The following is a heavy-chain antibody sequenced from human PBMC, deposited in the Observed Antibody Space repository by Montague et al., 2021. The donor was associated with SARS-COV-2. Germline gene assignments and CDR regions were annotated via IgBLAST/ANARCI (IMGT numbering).Heavy chain of an antibody. CDR2: ISNSSSYI. D-gene: IGHD3-16*02. CDR3: ARVDYVWGSYRYSQYNWFDP. Sequence: SLRLSCAASGFTFSSYSMNWVRQAPGKGLEWVASISNSSSYIYYADSVKGRFTISRDNAKNSLYLQMNSLRAEDTAVYYCARVDYVWGSYRYSQYNWFDPWGQGTLVTVSS. CDR1: GFTFSSYS. V-gene: IGHV3-21*01. J-gene: IGHJ5*02.